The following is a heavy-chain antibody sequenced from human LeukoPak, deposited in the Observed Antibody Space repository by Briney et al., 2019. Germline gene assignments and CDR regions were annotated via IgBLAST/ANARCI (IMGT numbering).Heavy chain of an antibody. V-gene: IGHV3-48*02. D-gene: IGHD6-19*01. CDR3: ARDYRSSSGWTVDY. CDR2: ISTSSSTI. CDR1: GFTFSGYS. Sequence: GGSLRLSCAASGFTFSGYSMNWVRQAPGKGLEWVSYISTSSSTIYYADSVKGRFTISRDNAKNSLYLQMNSLRDEDTAVYYCARDYRSSSGWTVDYWGQGTLVTVSS. J-gene: IGHJ4*02.